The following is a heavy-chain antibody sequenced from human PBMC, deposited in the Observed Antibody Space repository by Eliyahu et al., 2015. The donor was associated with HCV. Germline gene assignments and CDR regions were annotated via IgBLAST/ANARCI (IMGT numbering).Heavy chain of an antibody. D-gene: IGHD5/OR15-5a*01. Sequence: QVQLEQSGAEVKKPGSSVKVSCKASGGTFRTLSINWVRQAPGQGLEWMGRILPLFGSSNYAQKFQGRVSITADESTATAYLELNSLTSDDTAIFYCATVRASVTHRAEYFQHWGQGTLVTVS. CDR3: ATVRASVTHRAEYFQH. CDR1: GGTFRTLS. V-gene: IGHV1-69*01. J-gene: IGHJ1*01. CDR2: ILPLFGSS.